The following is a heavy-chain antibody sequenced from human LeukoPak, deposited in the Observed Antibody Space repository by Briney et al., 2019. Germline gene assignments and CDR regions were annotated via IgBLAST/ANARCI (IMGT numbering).Heavy chain of an antibody. CDR1: GGSISSNTYY. J-gene: IGHJ3*01. D-gene: IGHD3-10*01. CDR2: FYHSGST. CDR3: ARLLAGFGELGSFDV. Sequence: PSETLSLTCSVSGGSISSNTYYWAWIRQPPGKGLEWIAYFYHSGSTNYNPSLQSRVTISVDTSENQFSLRLSSVTAADTAVYYCARLLAGFGELGSFDVWGHGTVVTVSS. V-gene: IGHV4-61*05.